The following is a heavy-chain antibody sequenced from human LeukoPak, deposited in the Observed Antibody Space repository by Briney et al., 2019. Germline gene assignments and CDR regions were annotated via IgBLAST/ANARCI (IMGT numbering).Heavy chain of an antibody. Sequence: GGSLRPSCAASGFPFNAYWMTWVRQAPGKGLEWVANIRQDGDTKYYVDSVKGRFTISRDNAMNSLYLQMNSLRAEDTAIYYCARSLPYGTTWYGRSDFWGQGTLVTVSS. CDR2: IRQDGDTK. V-gene: IGHV3-7*03. CDR3: ARSLPYGTTWYGRSDF. D-gene: IGHD6-13*01. CDR1: GFPFNAYW. J-gene: IGHJ4*02.